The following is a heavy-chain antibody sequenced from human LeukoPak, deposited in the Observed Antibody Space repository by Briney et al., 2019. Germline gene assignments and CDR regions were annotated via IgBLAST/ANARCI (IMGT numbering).Heavy chain of an antibody. CDR1: GGSFRNYY. D-gene: IGHD2-8*02. Sequence: SETLSPTCAVYGGSFRNYYWSWIRQPPGKGLEWIGEVDHSGDTNYNPSLKSRVTMSVDMSKNQFSLKLISVTAADTAVYYCARRCCSGSVCYHYYYYMDVWGEGTTVTVSS. CDR2: VDHSGDT. J-gene: IGHJ6*03. V-gene: IGHV4-34*01. CDR3: ARRCCSGSVCYHYYYYMDV.